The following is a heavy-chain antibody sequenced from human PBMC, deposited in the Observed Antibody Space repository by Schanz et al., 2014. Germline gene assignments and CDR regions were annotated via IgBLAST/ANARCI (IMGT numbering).Heavy chain of an antibody. CDR1: GFTFSDYY. Sequence: QVQLVESGGGLVKPGGSLRLSCAASGFTFSDYYMNWIRQAPGKGLEWVSYISNSGYTIYYADSVKGRFTISRDNAKNSLYLKMNSLRAEDPALYYGARAPPPYSSSPYYWYYGMDVWGQGTTVTVSS. J-gene: IGHJ6*02. CDR2: ISNSGYTI. D-gene: IGHD6-6*01. V-gene: IGHV3-11*01. CDR3: ARAPPPYSSSPYYWYYGMDV.